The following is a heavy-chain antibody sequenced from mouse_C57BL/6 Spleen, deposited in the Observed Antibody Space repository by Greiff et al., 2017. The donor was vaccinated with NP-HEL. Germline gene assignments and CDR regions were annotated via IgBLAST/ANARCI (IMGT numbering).Heavy chain of an antibody. CDR2: ISDGGSYT. J-gene: IGHJ2*01. V-gene: IGHV5-4*01. CDR1: GFTFSSYA. Sequence: EVQGVESGGGLVKPGGSLKLSCAASGFTFSSYAMSWVRQTPEKRLEWVATISDGGSYTYYPDNVKGRFTISRDNAKNNLYLQMSHLKSEDTAMYYCARVGGITTVVAKDYFDYWGQGTTLTVSS. CDR3: ARVGGITTVVAKDYFDY. D-gene: IGHD1-1*01.